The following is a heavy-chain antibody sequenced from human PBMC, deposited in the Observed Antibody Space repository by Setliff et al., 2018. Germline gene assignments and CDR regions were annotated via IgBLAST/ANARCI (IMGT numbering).Heavy chain of an antibody. Sequence: SETLSLTCDVYDGAFSTYYWTWIRQPPGKGLEWIGEMHQSGRTKFNPSLKSRVTMSVDPSKNHFSLKVTSVTVADAAVYYCAREGPESDSSGYMDVWGQGTTVTVSS. D-gene: IGHD4-4*01. CDR1: DGAFSTYY. J-gene: IGHJ6*03. V-gene: IGHV4-34*01. CDR3: AREGPESDSSGYMDV. CDR2: MHQSGRT.